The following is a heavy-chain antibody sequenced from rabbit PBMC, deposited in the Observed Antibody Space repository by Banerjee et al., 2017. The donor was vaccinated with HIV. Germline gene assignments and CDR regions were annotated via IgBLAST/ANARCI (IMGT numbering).Heavy chain of an antibody. Sequence: QEQLEESGGDLVKPEGSLTLTCTASGFDFSSSAGRCWVRQAPGKGLEWIACIVADSAGSTCSASWAKGRFTISKTSSTTMTLQMTSLTAADTATYFCARDLAGVIGWNFGLWGPGTLVTVS. CDR2: IVADSAGST. J-gene: IGHJ4*01. V-gene: IGHV1S45*01. CDR3: ARDLAGVIGWNFGL. D-gene: IGHD4-1*01. CDR1: GFDFSSSAG.